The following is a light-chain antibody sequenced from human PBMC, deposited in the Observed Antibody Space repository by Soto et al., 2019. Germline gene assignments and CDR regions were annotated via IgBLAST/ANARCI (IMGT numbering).Light chain of an antibody. CDR2: GAS. V-gene: IGKV3-15*01. J-gene: IGKJ1*01. CDR1: QSISSSN. CDR3: QQYNQWPPWA. Sequence: EIVLTQSPGTLSLSPGESATLSCRASQSISSSNLAWYQQKPGQAPRLLIYGASTRASGIPARFSGSGSGTEFTLTISSLQSEDFAVYYCQQYNQWPPWAFGQGTKVDIK.